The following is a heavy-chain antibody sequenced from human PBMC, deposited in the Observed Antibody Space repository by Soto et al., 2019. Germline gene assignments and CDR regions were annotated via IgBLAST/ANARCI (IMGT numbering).Heavy chain of an antibody. CDR3: AYSNQNAFDI. CDR2: INAGNGNT. CDR1: GYTFTSYA. J-gene: IGHJ3*02. V-gene: IGHV1-3*01. Sequence: ASVKVSCKASGYTFTSYAMHWVRQAPGQRLEWMGWINAGNGNTSYAQKLQGRVTMTTDTSTSTAYMELSSLRSDDTAVYYCAYSNQNAFDIWGQGTMVTVSS. D-gene: IGHD4-4*01.